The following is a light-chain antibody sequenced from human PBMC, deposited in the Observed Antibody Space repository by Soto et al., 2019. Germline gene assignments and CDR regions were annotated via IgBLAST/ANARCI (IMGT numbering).Light chain of an antibody. Sequence: QSVLTQPPSASGTPGQRVTISCSGSSSNIGSNTVNWYQQLPGTAPKLLIYNNNQRPSGVPDRFSGSKSGTYASLAISGLQFEDEADYYCAAWDDSLNGLVFGTGTKLTVL. V-gene: IGLV1-44*01. J-gene: IGLJ1*01. CDR1: SSNIGSNT. CDR2: NNN. CDR3: AAWDDSLNGLV.